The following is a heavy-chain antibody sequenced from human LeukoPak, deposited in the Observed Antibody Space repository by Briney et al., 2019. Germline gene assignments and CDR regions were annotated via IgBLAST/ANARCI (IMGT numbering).Heavy chain of an antibody. J-gene: IGHJ5*02. V-gene: IGHV1-18*01. CDR2: ISAYNGNT. CDR3: ARGLEWLTRRHTWFDP. CDR1: SYTFTNYA. Sequence: ASVKVSCRASSYTFTNYAFTWVRQAPGQGLEWMGWISAYNGNTNYAQKLQGRVTMTTDTSTSTAYMELRSLRSDDTAVYYCARGLEWLTRRHTWFDPWGQGTLVTVSS. D-gene: IGHD3-3*01.